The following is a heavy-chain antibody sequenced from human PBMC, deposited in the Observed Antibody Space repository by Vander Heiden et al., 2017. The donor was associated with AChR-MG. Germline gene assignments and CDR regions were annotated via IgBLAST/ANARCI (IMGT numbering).Heavy chain of an antibody. CDR1: GFTFSSYG. Sequence: QVQLVESGGGVVQPGRSLRLSCAASGFTFSSYGMHWVRQAPGNGLDWVSVIWYDGSNKYYADSVKGRFTISRDNSKNMLYLQMNSLRAEDTAVYYCARDATTVTTYYGMDVWGQGTTVTVSS. J-gene: IGHJ6*02. CDR3: ARDATTVTTYYGMDV. CDR2: IWYDGSNK. V-gene: IGHV3-33*01. D-gene: IGHD4-4*01.